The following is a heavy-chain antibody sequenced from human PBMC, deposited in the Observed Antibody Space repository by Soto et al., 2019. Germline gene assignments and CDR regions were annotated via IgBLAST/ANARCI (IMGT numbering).Heavy chain of an antibody. Sequence: PSETLSLTCTVSGGSISSYYWSWIRQPTGKGLEWIGYIYYSGSTNYNPSLKSRVTISVDTSKNQFSLKLSSVTAADTAVYYCARDQRITGTTSFDYWGQGTLVNVSS. J-gene: IGHJ4*02. CDR3: ARDQRITGTTSFDY. CDR1: GGSISSYY. D-gene: IGHD1-7*01. V-gene: IGHV4-59*01. CDR2: IYYSGST.